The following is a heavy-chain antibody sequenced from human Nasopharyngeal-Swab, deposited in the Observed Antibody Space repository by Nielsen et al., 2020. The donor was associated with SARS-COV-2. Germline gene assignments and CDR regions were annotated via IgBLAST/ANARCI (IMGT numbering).Heavy chain of an antibody. V-gene: IGHV4-34*01. J-gene: IGHJ6*02. Sequence: SETLSLTCAVYGGSFSGYYWSWIRQPPGKGLEWIGEINHSGSTNYSPSLKSRVTISVHTSKNQFSLRLSSVTAAGTAVYYCAREAPPRPYYYGSGRYYGMDVWGQGTTVTVSS. CDR3: AREAPPRPYYYGSGRYYGMDV. D-gene: IGHD3-10*01. CDR1: GGSFSGYY. CDR2: INHSGST.